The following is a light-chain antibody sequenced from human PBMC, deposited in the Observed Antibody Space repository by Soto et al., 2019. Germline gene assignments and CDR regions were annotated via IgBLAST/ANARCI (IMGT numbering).Light chain of an antibody. CDR3: QQYGSSPLT. J-gene: IGKJ4*01. CDR1: QSVSSSS. V-gene: IGKV3-20*01. Sequence: EIVLTQSPGTLSLSPGERATLSCRASQSVSSSSLAWYQQKPGQSPRLLIYGAYRRATGIPDRFSGSGSGTDFTLTIGRLEPEDFAVYYCQQYGSSPLTFGGGTKVEIK. CDR2: GAY.